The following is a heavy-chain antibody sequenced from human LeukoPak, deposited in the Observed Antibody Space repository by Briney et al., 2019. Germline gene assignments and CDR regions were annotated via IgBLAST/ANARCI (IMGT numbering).Heavy chain of an antibody. Sequence: RAGGSLRLSCAASGFTVSGNYISWLRQAPGKGLEWVSVVYSGVSTYYADSVKGRFTISRDSSKNTLYLQMDSLRAEDTAVYYCARLRETTVTRDASYYYMDVWGKGTTVTVSS. CDR2: VYSGVST. CDR1: GFTVSGNY. V-gene: IGHV3-53*01. CDR3: ARLRETTVTRDASYYYMDV. J-gene: IGHJ6*03. D-gene: IGHD4-17*01.